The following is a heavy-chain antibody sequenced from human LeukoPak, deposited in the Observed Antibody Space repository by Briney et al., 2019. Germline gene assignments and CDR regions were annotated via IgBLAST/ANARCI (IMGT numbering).Heavy chain of an antibody. CDR2: ISGSGGST. CDR3: AKETYGDRDFDY. D-gene: IGHD4-17*01. V-gene: IGHV3-23*01. J-gene: IGHJ4*02. Sequence: PGGSLRLSCAASGFTFSSYAMNWVRQAPGKGPEWVSSISGSGGSTYYADSVKGRFTISRDNSKNTLFLQMSSLRAEDTAVYYCAKETYGDRDFDYWGQGTLVTVSS. CDR1: GFTFSSYA.